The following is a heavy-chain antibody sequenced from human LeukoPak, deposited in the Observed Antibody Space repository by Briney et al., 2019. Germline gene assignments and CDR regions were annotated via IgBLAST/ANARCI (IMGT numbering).Heavy chain of an antibody. Sequence: SETLSLTCTVSGASITTSYFWGWIRQPPGKGLEWIGSIYYSGRTYYNPSLKSRVTISVDTSKNQFSLKLSSVTAADTAVYYSARGTTTPDYWGQGTLVTVSS. D-gene: IGHD1-1*01. V-gene: IGHV4-39*07. CDR1: GASITTSYF. CDR3: ARGTTTPDY. J-gene: IGHJ4*02. CDR2: IYYSGRT.